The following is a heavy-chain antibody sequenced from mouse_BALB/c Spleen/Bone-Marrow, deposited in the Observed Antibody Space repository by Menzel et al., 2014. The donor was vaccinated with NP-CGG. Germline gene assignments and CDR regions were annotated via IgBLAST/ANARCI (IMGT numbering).Heavy chain of an antibody. Sequence: EVQLQQSGAELVKPGASVKLSCTASGFNIKDTYMHWVKQRPEQGLEWIGRNDPANGNTKYDPKFQGKATITADTSSNTAYLQLSSLTSEDTAVYYCARYRLGTYFDYWGQGTTLTVSS. V-gene: IGHV14-3*02. CDR3: ARYRLGTYFDY. CDR2: NDPANGNT. D-gene: IGHD2-14*01. J-gene: IGHJ2*01. CDR1: GFNIKDTY.